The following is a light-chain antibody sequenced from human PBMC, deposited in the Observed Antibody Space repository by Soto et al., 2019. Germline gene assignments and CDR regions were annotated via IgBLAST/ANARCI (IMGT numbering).Light chain of an antibody. CDR2: GAS. J-gene: IGKJ4*01. V-gene: IGKV3D-15*01. CDR3: QPYNNWPLT. CDR1: QSVSSN. Sequence: EIVMTQSPATLSLSPGERATLSCRAGQSVSSNLAWYKQKPGQAPRLLIYGASTRATGIPARFSGSGSGTEFTLTISSLQSEDFEVYYCQPYNNWPLTFGGGTKVDIK.